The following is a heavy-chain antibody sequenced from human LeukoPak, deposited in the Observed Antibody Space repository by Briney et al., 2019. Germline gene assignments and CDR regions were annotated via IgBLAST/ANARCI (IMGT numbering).Heavy chain of an antibody. Sequence: PETLSLTCAVYGGSFSGYYWSWIRQPPGKGLEWIGEINHSGSTNYNPSLKSRVTISVDTSKNQFSLKLSSVTAADTAVYYCARSLMGWFDPWGQGTLVTVSS. CDR1: GGSFSGYY. V-gene: IGHV4-34*01. D-gene: IGHD2-8*01. CDR2: INHSGST. CDR3: ARSLMGWFDP. J-gene: IGHJ5*02.